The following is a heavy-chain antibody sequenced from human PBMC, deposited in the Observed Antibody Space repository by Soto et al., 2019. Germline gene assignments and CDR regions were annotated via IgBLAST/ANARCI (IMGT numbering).Heavy chain of an antibody. V-gene: IGHV4-59*01. CDR2: TYYSGST. J-gene: IGHJ6*02. CDR3: ASNLPRTCSSTSCYRSLNYHYGMYV. CDR1: GGSISSYY. Sequence: SETLSLTGTVSGGSISSYYWSWIRQPPGKGLEWIGYTYYSGSTNYNPSLKSRVTISVDTSKNQFSLKLSSVTAADTAVYYCASNLPRTCSSTSCYRSLNYHYGMYVWGQGTTVTVSS. D-gene: IGHD2-2*02.